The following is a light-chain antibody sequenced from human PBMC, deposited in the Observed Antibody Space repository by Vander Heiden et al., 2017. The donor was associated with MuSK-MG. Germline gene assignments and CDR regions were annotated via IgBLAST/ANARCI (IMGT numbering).Light chain of an antibody. CDR2: DAS. CDR3: QQRSTALT. CDR1: QSVSSY. Sequence: IVLTQSPPTLSLSPGARATLSCRASQSVSSYLAWYQQKPVQAPRLLIYDASNRATGIAARCSGSGSGTDFTLTISNLEPEDFAVYYCQQRSTALTFGGGTKVEIK. J-gene: IGKJ4*01. V-gene: IGKV3-11*01.